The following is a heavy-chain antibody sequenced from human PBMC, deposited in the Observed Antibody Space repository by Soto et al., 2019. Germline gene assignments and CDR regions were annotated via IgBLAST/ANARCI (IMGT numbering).Heavy chain of an antibody. CDR3: ARTSVVPAAPSYYYYGMDV. D-gene: IGHD2-2*01. V-gene: IGHV5-51*01. CDR2: IYPGDSDT. Sequence: GESLKISCKGSGYGFTSYWIGWVRQMPGKGLEWMGIIYPGDSDTRYSPSFQGQVTISADKSISTAYLQWSSLKASDTAMYYCARTSVVPAAPSYYYYGMDVWGQGTTVTVYS. J-gene: IGHJ6*02. CDR1: GYGFTSYW.